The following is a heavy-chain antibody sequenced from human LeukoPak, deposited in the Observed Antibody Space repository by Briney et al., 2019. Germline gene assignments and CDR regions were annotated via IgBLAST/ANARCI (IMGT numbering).Heavy chain of an antibody. CDR1: GGSISSSNW. CDR2: IYHSGST. D-gene: IGHD2-15*01. CDR3: ATSYCSGGSCPNWFDP. V-gene: IGHV4-4*02. J-gene: IGHJ5*02. Sequence: PSETLSLTCDVSGGSISSSNWWSWVRPPPGKGLEWIGEIYHSGSTNYNPSLKSRVTISVDKSRNQFSLRLSSVTAADTAVYYCATSYCSGGSCPNWFDPWGRGTLVTVSS.